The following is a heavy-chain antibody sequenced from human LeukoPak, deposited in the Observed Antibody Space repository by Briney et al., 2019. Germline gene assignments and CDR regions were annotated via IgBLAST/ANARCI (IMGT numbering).Heavy chain of an antibody. Sequence: GASLLISCKGSGSTFTYWIAWVRQMPGKGLEWMGIIYPGDSDTKYSPSFQGQVTISVDKSISTAYLQWSSLKASDTAMYYCARQDGGGLYYFDYWGQGTLVTVSS. V-gene: IGHV5-51*01. CDR1: GSTFTYW. CDR2: IYPGDSDT. CDR3: ARQDGGGLYYFDY. D-gene: IGHD4-23*01. J-gene: IGHJ4*02.